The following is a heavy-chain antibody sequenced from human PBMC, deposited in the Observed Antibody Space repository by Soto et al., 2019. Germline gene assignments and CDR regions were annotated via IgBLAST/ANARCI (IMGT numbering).Heavy chain of an antibody. CDR1: GFTFSSYG. V-gene: IGHV3-33*01. CDR3: ARGVDTAMVTQGDY. D-gene: IGHD5-18*01. CDR2: IWYDGSNK. J-gene: IGHJ4*02. Sequence: QVQLVESGGGVVQPGRSLRLSCAASGFTFSSYGMHWVRQAPGKGLEWVAVIWYDGSNKYYADSVKGRFTISRDNSKNPLYLQMNSLRAEDTAVYYCARGVDTAMVTQGDYWGQGTLVTVSS.